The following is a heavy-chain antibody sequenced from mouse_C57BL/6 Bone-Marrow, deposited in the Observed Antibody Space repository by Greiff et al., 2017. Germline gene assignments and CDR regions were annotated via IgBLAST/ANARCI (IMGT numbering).Heavy chain of an antibody. CDR1: GYAFSSSW. J-gene: IGHJ2*01. CDR2: IYPGDGDT. V-gene: IGHV1-82*01. Sequence: QVQLQQSGPELVKPGASVKISCKASGYAFSSSWMNWVKQRPGKGLEWIGRIYPGDGDTNYNGKFKGKATLTADKSSSTAYMQLSSPTSEDSAVYFCARRYYYGSPYYFDYWGQGTTLTVSS. CDR3: ARRYYYGSPYYFDY. D-gene: IGHD1-1*01.